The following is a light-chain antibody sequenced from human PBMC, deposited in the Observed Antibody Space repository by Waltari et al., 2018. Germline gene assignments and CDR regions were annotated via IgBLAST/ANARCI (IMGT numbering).Light chain of an antibody. CDR2: GAS. V-gene: IGKV1-39*01. J-gene: IGKJ3*01. CDR1: HNINIY. Sequence: DIQMTQSPSSLSASVGDXVTITCRASHNINIYLNWYQQKPGRAPKLLIHGASSLHTGVPSRFSGSGSGTDFTLTISSLQPEDFATYYCQQGYSTRFTFGPGTIVDMK. CDR3: QQGYSTRFT.